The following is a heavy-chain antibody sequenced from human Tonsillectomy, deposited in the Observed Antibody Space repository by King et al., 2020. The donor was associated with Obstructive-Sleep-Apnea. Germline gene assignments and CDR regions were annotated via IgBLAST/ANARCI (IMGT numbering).Heavy chain of an antibody. D-gene: IGHD3-16*02. J-gene: IGHJ4*02. V-gene: IGHV1-18*01. CDR2: ISAHNGYT. Sequence: VQLVQSGAEMRKPGASVKVSCKASGYTFTTYGITWVRQAPGQGLEWMGWISAHNGYTDYAQNLQGRVTMTTDTSTSTAYMELRSLRSDDTAVYYCARRRPEVAGGSSLEYWGHRYRFDCRGQRNRVTGFS. CDR3: ARRRPEVAGGSSLEYWGHRYRFDC. CDR1: GYTFTTYG.